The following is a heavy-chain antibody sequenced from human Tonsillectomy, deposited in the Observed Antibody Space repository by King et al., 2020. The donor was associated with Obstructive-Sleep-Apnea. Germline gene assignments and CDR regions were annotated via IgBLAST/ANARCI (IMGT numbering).Heavy chain of an antibody. Sequence: QLVQSGAEVKKPGASVKVSCKASGYTFTGYYMHWVRQAPGQGLEWMGWINPKSGGTNYAQKFQGRVTMTRDTSIRTAYMELSRLRSDDTAVYYCARGQGAEPDYWVQGTLVTVSS. V-gene: IGHV1-2*02. CDR3: ARGQGAEPDY. D-gene: IGHD1-14*01. CDR2: INPKSGGT. CDR1: GYTFTGYY. J-gene: IGHJ4*02.